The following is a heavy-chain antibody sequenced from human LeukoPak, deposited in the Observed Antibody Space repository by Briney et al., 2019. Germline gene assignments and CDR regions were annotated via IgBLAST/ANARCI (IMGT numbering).Heavy chain of an antibody. D-gene: IGHD4/OR15-4a*01. CDR1: GFTFSDYY. Sequence: GGSLRLSCAASGFTFSDYYMSWTRQAPGKGLEWVSYTSFSGSTISYADSVKGRFTFSRDNAKNSLFLQMNSLRAEDTAVYYCARGALTYYYDYWGQGTLVAVSS. V-gene: IGHV3-11*01. CDR2: TSFSGSTI. J-gene: IGHJ4*02. CDR3: ARGALTYYYDY.